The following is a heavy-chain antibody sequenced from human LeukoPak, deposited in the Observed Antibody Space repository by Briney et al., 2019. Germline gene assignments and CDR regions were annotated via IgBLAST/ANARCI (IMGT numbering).Heavy chain of an antibody. CDR1: GGSISSSSYY. CDR2: IYYSGST. J-gene: IGHJ4*02. CDR3: ARRAMVRGGTYFDY. Sequence: SETLSLTCTVSGGSISSSSYYWGWIRQPPGKGLEWIGSIYYSGSTYYNPSLKSRVTISVDTSKNQFSLKLSSVTAADTAVYYCARRAMVRGGTYFDYWGQGTLVAVSS. D-gene: IGHD3-10*01. V-gene: IGHV4-39*01.